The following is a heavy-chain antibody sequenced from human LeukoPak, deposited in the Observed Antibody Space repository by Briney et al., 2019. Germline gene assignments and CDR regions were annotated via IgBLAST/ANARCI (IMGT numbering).Heavy chain of an antibody. V-gene: IGHV1-18*01. D-gene: IGHD2-15*01. CDR2: ISAYNGNT. CDR1: GYTFTSYG. CDR3: AYGRGGYCSGGSCYRYYYGMDV. Sequence: GASVKVSCKASGYTFTSYGISWVRQAPGQGLEWMGWISAYNGNTNYAQKLQGRVTMTTDTSTSTAYMELRSLRSDDTAVYYCAYGRGGYCSGGSCYRYYYGMDVWGQGTTVTVSS. J-gene: IGHJ6*02.